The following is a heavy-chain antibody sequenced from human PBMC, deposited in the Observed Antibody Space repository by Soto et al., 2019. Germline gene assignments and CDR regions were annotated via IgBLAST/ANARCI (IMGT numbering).Heavy chain of an antibody. V-gene: IGHV3-48*02. Sequence: VQLVESGGGLVQPGGSLRLSCAASGFTFSSYSMNWVRQAPGKGLEWVSYISSSSSTIYYADSVKGRFTISRDNAKNSLYLQMNSLRDEDTAVYYCARESLSYSSGWYTHWGQGTLVTVSS. CDR3: ARESLSYSSGWYTH. CDR1: GFTFSSYS. CDR2: ISSSSSTI. J-gene: IGHJ4*02. D-gene: IGHD6-19*01.